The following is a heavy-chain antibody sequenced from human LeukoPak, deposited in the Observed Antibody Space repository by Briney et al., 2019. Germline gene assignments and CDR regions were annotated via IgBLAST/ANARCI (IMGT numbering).Heavy chain of an antibody. Sequence: SETLSLTCTVSGGSISSGGYYWSWIRQHPGKGLEWIGYIYYSGSTYYNPSLKSRVTISIDTSKNQFSLKLSSVTAADTAVYYCARGLDSSSWYYWGQGTLVTVSS. CDR3: ARGLDSSSWYY. CDR1: GGSISSGGYY. D-gene: IGHD6-13*01. J-gene: IGHJ4*02. CDR2: IYYSGST. V-gene: IGHV4-31*03.